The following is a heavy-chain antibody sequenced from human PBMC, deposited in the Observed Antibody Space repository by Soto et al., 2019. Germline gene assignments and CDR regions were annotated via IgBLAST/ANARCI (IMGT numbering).Heavy chain of an antibody. J-gene: IGHJ3*02. D-gene: IGHD1-26*01. CDR1: GFTFSNAW. CDR3: TTYVYYPDAFDI. V-gene: IGHV3-15*01. CDR2: IKSKTDGGKT. Sequence: EVQLVESGGGLVKPGGSLRLSCAASGFTFSNAWMSWVRQAPGKGLEWVGRIKSKTDGGKTDYAAPVKGRFTISRDDSKNTLYLQMNSLKTEDTAVYYCTTYVYYPDAFDIWGQGTMVTVSS.